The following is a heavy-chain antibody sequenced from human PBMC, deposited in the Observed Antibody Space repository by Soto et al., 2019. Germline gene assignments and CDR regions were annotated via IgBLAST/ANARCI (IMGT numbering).Heavy chain of an antibody. CDR1: GFTFSSYS. V-gene: IGHV3-48*02. J-gene: IGHJ6*02. CDR3: ARDTALVHSYYYYGMDV. Sequence: HPGGSLRLSCAASGFTFSSYSMNWVRQAPGKGLEWVSYISSSSSTIYYADSVKGRFTISRDNAKNSLYLQMNSLRDEDTAVYYCARDTALVHSYYYYGMDVWGQGTTVTVSS. D-gene: IGHD5-18*01. CDR2: ISSSSSTI.